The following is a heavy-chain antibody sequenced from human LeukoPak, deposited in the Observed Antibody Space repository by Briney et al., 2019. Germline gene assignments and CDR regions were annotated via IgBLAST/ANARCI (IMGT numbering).Heavy chain of an antibody. J-gene: IGHJ4*02. CDR2: IYPGDSDT. CDR1: GYSFTSYW. V-gene: IGHV5-51*06. Sequence: GESLKISCKGSGYSFTSYWIGWVRQMPGKGLEWMGIIYPGDSDTRYNPAFQGQVTISAAGSTKTAYLQWNSLKASDPAMHYCASTSSSWFLGIHWGQGPLVPAPS. D-gene: IGHD6-13*01. CDR3: ASTSSSWFLGIH.